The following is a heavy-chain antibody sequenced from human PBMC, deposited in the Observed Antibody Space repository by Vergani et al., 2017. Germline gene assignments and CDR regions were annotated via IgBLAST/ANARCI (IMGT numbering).Heavy chain of an antibody. J-gene: IGHJ3*01. CDR3: ARDGGKYDKDALDV. V-gene: IGHV4-61*02. CDR2: IYTSGAT. D-gene: IGHD2-15*01. CDR1: GGSFSTGGQS. Sequence: QVQLQESGPGLVKPSQTLSLTCTVSGGSFSTGGQSWTWLRQSAGKGLEWIGRIYTSGATNYNPSLRSRAIMSVEASQMQFSLKLTAVTATDTAVYYWARDGGKYDKDALDVWGQGTKVTVTS.